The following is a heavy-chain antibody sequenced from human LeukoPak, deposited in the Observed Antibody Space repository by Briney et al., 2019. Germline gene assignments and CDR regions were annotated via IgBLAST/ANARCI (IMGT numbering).Heavy chain of an antibody. J-gene: IGHJ4*02. CDR3: ARVVWSGYWVDH. V-gene: IGHV4-34*01. CDR1: GGSFSGYY. Sequence: SETLSLTCAVYGGSFSGYYWSWIRQPPGKGLEWIGEINHSGSTNYNPSLKSRATISVDTSKNQFSLKLSSVTAADTAVYYCARVVWSGYWVDHWGQGTLVTVSS. CDR2: INHSGST. D-gene: IGHD3-3*01.